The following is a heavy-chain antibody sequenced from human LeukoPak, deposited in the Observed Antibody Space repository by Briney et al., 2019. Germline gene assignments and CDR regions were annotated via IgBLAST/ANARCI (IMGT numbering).Heavy chain of an antibody. CDR3: ARTNWRVEH. CDR1: GFTFSHYW. V-gene: IGHV3-7*01. J-gene: IGHJ4*02. Sequence: GGSLRLSCAASGFTFSHYWMTWVRQAPGKGLEWVANIKQDGSEKYYVDSVKGRFTISRDNAKNSLYLQMNNLGAEDTAVYYCARTNWRVEHWGQGGIVSVCS. D-gene: IGHD1-20*01. CDR2: IKQDGSEK.